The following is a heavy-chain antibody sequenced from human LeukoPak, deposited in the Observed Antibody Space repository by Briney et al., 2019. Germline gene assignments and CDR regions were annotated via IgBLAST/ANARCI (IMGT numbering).Heavy chain of an antibody. V-gene: IGHV4-34*01. D-gene: IGHD6-19*01. CDR1: GGSFSGYY. J-gene: IGHJ4*02. CDR2: INHSGST. CDR3: ARGHGYSSGWYYFDY. Sequence: PSETLSLTCAVYGGSFSGYYWSWIRQPPGKGLEWIGEINHSGSTNYNPSLKSRVTISVDTSKNQFSPKLSSVTAADTAVYYCARGHGYSSGWYYFDYWGQGTLVTVSS.